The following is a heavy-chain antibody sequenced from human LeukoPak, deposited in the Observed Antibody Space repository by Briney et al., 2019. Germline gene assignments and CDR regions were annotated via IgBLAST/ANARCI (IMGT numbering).Heavy chain of an antibody. Sequence: GGTLRLSCAASGFTFSSYGMSWVRQAPGKGLEWVSAISGSGGSTYYADSVKGRFTISRDNSKNTLYLQMNSLRAEDTAVYYCAKDPASSGYSYWGQGTLVTVPS. D-gene: IGHD3-22*01. CDR2: ISGSGGST. CDR1: GFTFSSYG. CDR3: AKDPASSGYSY. J-gene: IGHJ4*02. V-gene: IGHV3-23*01.